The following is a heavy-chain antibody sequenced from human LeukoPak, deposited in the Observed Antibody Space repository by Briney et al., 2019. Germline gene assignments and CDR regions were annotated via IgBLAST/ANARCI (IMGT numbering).Heavy chain of an antibody. V-gene: IGHV3-53*01. D-gene: IGHD2-2*02. CDR1: GFTVSSNY. CDR2: IYSVGST. CDR3: AREAPYCSSTSCYKYYYYMDV. Sequence: GGSLRLSCAASGFTVSSNYMSWVRQAPRKGLEWVSVIYSVGSTYYADSVKGRYTIYRENSKNTLYLQMNRLRAEDTAVYYCAREAPYCSSTSCYKYYYYMDVWGKGTTVTVSS. J-gene: IGHJ6*03.